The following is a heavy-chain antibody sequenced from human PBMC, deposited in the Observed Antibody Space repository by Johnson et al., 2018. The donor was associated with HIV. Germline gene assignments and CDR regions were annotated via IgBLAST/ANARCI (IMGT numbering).Heavy chain of an antibody. V-gene: IGHV3-53*01. Sequence: VQLVESGGGLIQPGGSLRLSCAASGFTVSSNYMSWVRQAPVKGLEWVSVIYSGGSTYYADSVKGRFTISRDNSKNTLYLQMTSLRAEDTAVYYCARMVDSSSWTPYAFDIWGQGTMVTVSS. D-gene: IGHD6-13*01. CDR2: IYSGGST. CDR3: ARMVDSSSWTPYAFDI. CDR1: GFTVSSNY. J-gene: IGHJ3*02.